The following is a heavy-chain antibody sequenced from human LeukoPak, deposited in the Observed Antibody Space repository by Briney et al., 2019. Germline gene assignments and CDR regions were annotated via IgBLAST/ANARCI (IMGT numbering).Heavy chain of an antibody. Sequence: SETLSLTCTVSGGSISSGGYYWSWIRQPPGKGLEWIGYIYHSGSTYYNPSLKSRVTISVDTSKNQFSLKLSSVTAADTAVYYCARDLRTTKSIAARSPLWGQGTLVTVSS. CDR2: IYHSGST. J-gene: IGHJ4*02. CDR1: GGSISSGGYY. V-gene: IGHV4-30-2*05. D-gene: IGHD6-6*01. CDR3: ARDLRTTKSIAARSPL.